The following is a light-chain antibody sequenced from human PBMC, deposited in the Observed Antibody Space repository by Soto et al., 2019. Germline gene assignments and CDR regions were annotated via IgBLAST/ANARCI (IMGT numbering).Light chain of an antibody. Sequence: QSVLTQPPSVSGAPGQRVTISCTGSNSNIGAGYDVHWYQQLPGTAPKLLIYSNNIRPSGVPDRFSGSKSGTSASLAITGLQAGDEADYYGQSQDSSLRGSVFGGVTELTVL. CDR1: NSNIGAGYD. V-gene: IGLV1-40*01. CDR3: QSQDSSLRGSV. J-gene: IGLJ2*01. CDR2: SNN.